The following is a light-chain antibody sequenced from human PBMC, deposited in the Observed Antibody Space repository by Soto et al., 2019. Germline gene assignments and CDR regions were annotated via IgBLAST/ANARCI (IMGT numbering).Light chain of an antibody. Sequence: EIVMTQSPATLSVSPGDRATLSCRASQSVSSSLAWYQQIPGQAPRLLIYDASTRATGIPARFGGSGSGTELPITISSMQSEDFEVYYCQQYNNWPPLTFGGGTKVELK. CDR2: DAS. CDR3: QQYNNWPPLT. J-gene: IGKJ4*01. V-gene: IGKV3-15*01. CDR1: QSVSSS.